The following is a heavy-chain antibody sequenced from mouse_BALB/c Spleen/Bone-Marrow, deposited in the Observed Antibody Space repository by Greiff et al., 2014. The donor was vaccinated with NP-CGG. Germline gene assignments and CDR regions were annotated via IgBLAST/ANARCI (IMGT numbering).Heavy chain of an antibody. V-gene: IGHV1-9*01. CDR3: ARWGSSRAMDY. CDR1: GYTFSAYW. Sequence: QVQLQQSGAELMKPGASVKISCKATGYTFSAYWIEWVKQRPGHGLEWIGEFLPGSGSTNYNEKFKGKATFTADTSSNTAYIQLSSLTSEDSAVYYCARWGSSRAMDYWGQGTSVTVSS. D-gene: IGHD3-1*01. J-gene: IGHJ4*01. CDR2: FLPGSGST.